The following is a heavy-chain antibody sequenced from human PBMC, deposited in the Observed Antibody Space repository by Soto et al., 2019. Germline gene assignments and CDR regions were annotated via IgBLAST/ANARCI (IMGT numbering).Heavy chain of an antibody. Sequence: PSETLSLTCTVSGGSISSYYWSWIRQPPGKGLEWIGYIYYSGSTNYNASPKSRVTISVDTSKNQFSLKLSSVTAADTAVYYWARDHVRVGATYYYYGMDVWGQGTTVTVSS. CDR1: GGSISSYY. CDR3: ARDHVRVGATYYYYGMDV. D-gene: IGHD1-26*01. CDR2: IYYSGST. V-gene: IGHV4-59*01. J-gene: IGHJ6*02.